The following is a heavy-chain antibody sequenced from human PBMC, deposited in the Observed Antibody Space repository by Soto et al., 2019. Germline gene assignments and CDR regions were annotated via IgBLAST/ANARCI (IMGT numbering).Heavy chain of an antibody. D-gene: IGHD3-16*01. CDR3: AKDRGRQQREIDY. J-gene: IGHJ4*02. Sequence: QVQLVESGGGVVQPGRSLRLSCAASGFTFSSYGMHWVRQAPGKGLEWVAVISYDGSNKYYADSVKGRFTISRDNSKNTLYLQMNSLRAEDTAVYYCAKDRGRQQREIDYWGQGTLVTVSS. V-gene: IGHV3-30*18. CDR2: ISYDGSNK. CDR1: GFTFSSYG.